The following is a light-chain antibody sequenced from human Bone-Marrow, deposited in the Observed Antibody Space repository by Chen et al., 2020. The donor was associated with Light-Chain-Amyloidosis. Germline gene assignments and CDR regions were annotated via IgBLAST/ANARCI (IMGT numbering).Light chain of an antibody. CDR2: EDN. V-gene: IGLV2-23*01. J-gene: IGLJ2*01. CDR1: SSDVGSYNL. CDR3: CSSGGRGSLDVV. Sequence: QSALTQPASVSGSPGQSLTISCTETSSDVGSYNLVSCYQQHPDKAPKLMIYEDNIRPSGVSSRFSGSKSGKTASLTISGLQADDQADYHCCSSGGRGSLDVVFGGGTKLTVL.